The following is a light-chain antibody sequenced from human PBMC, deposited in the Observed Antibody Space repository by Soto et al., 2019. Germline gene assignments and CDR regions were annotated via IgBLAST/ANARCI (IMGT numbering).Light chain of an antibody. V-gene: IGKV3-15*01. CDR2: GAS. CDR1: QSVSSS. CDR3: QQYNNWPLIT. J-gene: IGKJ5*01. Sequence: EIVMTQSPATLSVSPGERATLSCRSSQSVSSSLAWYQRKRGQAPRLLIYGASTRATGTPARISGSGSGTEFTLTISSLQSDDSSVYYCQQYNNWPLITLGQGTRLEIK.